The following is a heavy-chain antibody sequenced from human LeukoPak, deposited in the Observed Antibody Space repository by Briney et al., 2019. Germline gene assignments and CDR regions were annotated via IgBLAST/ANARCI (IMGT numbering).Heavy chain of an antibody. Sequence: GGSLRLSCEASGFTFSSHWMHWVREAPGKGLEWVSHIKTDGSITNYAESVKGRFTISRDNARNTLYLQMNSLRAEDTAVYYCVRGLNYYQIDYWGQGTLVTVSS. CDR3: VRGLNYYQIDY. CDR2: IKTDGSIT. J-gene: IGHJ4*02. CDR1: GFTFSSHW. V-gene: IGHV3-74*01. D-gene: IGHD1-26*01.